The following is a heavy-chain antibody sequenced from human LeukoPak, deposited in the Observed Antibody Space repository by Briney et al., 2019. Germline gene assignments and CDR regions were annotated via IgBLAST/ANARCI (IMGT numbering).Heavy chain of an antibody. CDR3: AKPLGFYYMDV. CDR1: GFIINTFG. D-gene: IGHD7-27*01. J-gene: IGHJ6*03. Sequence: GGSLRLSCEASGFIINTFGMQWVRQAPGKGLEWVAFIRYDGSTKYYADSVQGRLTASRDNSKNTVYLQMNGLRVEDTGVYYCAKPLGFYYMDVWGKGTTVTVSS. V-gene: IGHV3-30*02. CDR2: IRYDGSTK.